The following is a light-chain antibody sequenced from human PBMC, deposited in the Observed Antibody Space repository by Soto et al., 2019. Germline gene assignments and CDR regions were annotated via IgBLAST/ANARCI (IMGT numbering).Light chain of an antibody. J-gene: IGLJ1*01. CDR1: SSNIGSNY. CDR3: AAWDDSLSGGV. V-gene: IGLV1-47*01. CDR2: KNN. Sequence: QSVLTQPPSASGTPGQRVIISCSGSSSNIGSNYVYWYQQLPGTAPKLLIYKNNQRPSGVPDLFSGSKSGTSASLAISGLRSEDEADYYCAAWDDSLSGGVFGTGTKLTVL.